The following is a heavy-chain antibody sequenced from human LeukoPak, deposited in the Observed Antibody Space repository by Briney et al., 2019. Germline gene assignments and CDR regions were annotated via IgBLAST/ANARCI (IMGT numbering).Heavy chain of an antibody. CDR3: ARSITSMYYYDSSGPRDAFDI. CDR2: IYPGDSDT. D-gene: IGHD3-22*01. CDR1: GYSFTSYW. J-gene: IGHJ3*02. V-gene: IGHV5-51*01. Sequence: LGESLKISCKGSGYSFTSYWIGCVRQMPGKGLEWMGIIYPGDSDTRYSPSFQGQVTISADKSISTAYLQWSSLKASDTAMYYCARSITSMYYYDSSGPRDAFDIWGQGTMVTVSS.